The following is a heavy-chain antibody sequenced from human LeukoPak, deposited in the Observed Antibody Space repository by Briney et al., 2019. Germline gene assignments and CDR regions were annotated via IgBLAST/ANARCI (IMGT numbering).Heavy chain of an antibody. J-gene: IGHJ4*02. Sequence: PGGSLRLSCAASGFTSSTFAMLWVRQPRGKGLEWVSSIFPSGGEIHYADSVKGRFTISRDSSKNTLYLQMNSLRAEDTAVYYCAKDLRSSADSKMGAADYWGQGTLVTVSS. D-gene: IGHD1-26*01. V-gene: IGHV3-23*01. CDR3: AKDLRSSADSKMGAADY. CDR2: IFPSGGEI. CDR1: GFTSSTFA.